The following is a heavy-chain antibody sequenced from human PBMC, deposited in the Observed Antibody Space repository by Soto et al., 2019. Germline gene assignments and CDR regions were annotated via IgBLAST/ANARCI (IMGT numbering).Heavy chain of an antibody. CDR3: ARESAALNWFDP. Sequence: EVQLVESGGGLVQPGGSLRLSCAASGFTFSSYSMNWVRQAPGQGLEWVSYISSSSSTIYYADSVTGRFTNSRDNAKNSLYLQMNSLRDEDTAVYYCARESAALNWFDPWGQGTLVTVSS. CDR1: GFTFSSYS. V-gene: IGHV3-48*02. CDR2: ISSSSSTI. D-gene: IGHD2-2*01. J-gene: IGHJ5*02.